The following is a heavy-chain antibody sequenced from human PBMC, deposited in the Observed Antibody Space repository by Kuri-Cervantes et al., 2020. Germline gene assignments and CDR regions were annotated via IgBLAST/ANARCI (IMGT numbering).Heavy chain of an antibody. Sequence: GSLRLSCTVSGGSISSYYWSWIRQPAGKGLEWIGRIYTSGSTNYNPSLKSRVTMSVDTSKNQFSLKLSSVTAADTAVYYCAGTYYYGSGSYLSYYYYYYGMDVWGQGATVTVSS. J-gene: IGHJ6*02. V-gene: IGHV4-4*07. CDR3: AGTYYYGSGSYLSYYYYYYGMDV. CDR2: IYTSGST. D-gene: IGHD3-10*01. CDR1: GGSISSYY.